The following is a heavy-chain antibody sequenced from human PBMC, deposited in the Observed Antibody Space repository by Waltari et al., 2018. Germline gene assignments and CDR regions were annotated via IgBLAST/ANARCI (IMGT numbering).Heavy chain of an antibody. CDR2: FDPEDGET. CDR1: GYTLTELS. CDR3: ATDRSYYDSSGYRRGAFDI. Sequence: QVQLVQSGAEVKKPGASVKVSCKVSGYTLTELSMHWVRQAPGKGLEWMGGFDPEDGETIYAQKFQGRVTMTEDTSTDTAYMELSSLRSEDTAVYYCATDRSYYDSSGYRRGAFDIWGQGTMVTVSS. V-gene: IGHV1-24*01. D-gene: IGHD3-22*01. J-gene: IGHJ3*02.